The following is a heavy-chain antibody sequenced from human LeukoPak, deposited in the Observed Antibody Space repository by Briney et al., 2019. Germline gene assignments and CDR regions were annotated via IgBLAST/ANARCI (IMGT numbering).Heavy chain of an antibody. J-gene: IGHJ4*02. V-gene: IGHV3-23*01. CDR2: ISDSGGST. CDR1: GLTFSSYA. Sequence: GGSLRLSCAASGLTFSSYAMSWVRQAPGKGLEWVSGISDSGGSTNYAASVKGRFTISRDNSKDTLYLQMNSLRAEDTAVSYCAKEDSVRREFDYWGQGTLATVSS. CDR3: AKEDSVRREFDY.